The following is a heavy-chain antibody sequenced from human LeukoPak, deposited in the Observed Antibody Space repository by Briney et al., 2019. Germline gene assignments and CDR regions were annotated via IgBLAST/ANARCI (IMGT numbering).Heavy chain of an antibody. J-gene: IGHJ4*02. V-gene: IGHV3-30*18. CDR1: GFTFSSYG. D-gene: IGHD3-10*01. Sequence: GRSMRLSCAVSGFTFSSYGMHWDRQAPGKGLEWVAVISHDGSGSHYADSVKGRFTISRDNSKNTVYLQMSSLRPEDTAVYFCAKELYFGSGSYPDYWGQGTLVRVSS. CDR3: AKELYFGSGSYPDY. CDR2: ISHDGSGS.